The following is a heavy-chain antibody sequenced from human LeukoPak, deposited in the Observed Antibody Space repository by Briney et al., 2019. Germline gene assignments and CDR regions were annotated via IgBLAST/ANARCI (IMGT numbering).Heavy chain of an antibody. CDR3: ARVVTRVDTAMAI. CDR2: ISSSSSSYI. J-gene: IGHJ4*02. D-gene: IGHD5-18*01. CDR1: GFTFSSYS. Sequence: PGGSLRLSCAASGFTFSSYSMNWVRQAPGKGLEWVSSISSSSSSYIYYADSVKGRFTISRDNAKNSLYLQMNSLRAEDTAVYYCARVVTRVDTAMAIWGQGTLVTVSS. V-gene: IGHV3-21*01.